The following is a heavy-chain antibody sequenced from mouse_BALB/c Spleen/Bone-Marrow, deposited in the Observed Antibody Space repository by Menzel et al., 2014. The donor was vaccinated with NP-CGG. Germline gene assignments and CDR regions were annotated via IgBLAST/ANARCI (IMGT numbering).Heavy chain of an antibody. J-gene: IGHJ4*01. Sequence: QVQLQQPGPELVKPGASVKMSCKASGYTFTSYYIHWVKQRPGQGLEWIGWFYPGDGSAKYNEKFKDKTTLTADKSSSTAYMLLSSLTSEDSAIYFCARWRYPYAMDYWGQGTPVTVSS. CDR2: FYPGDGSA. D-gene: IGHD5-1-1*01. CDR3: ARWRYPYAMDY. CDR1: GYTFTSYY. V-gene: IGHV1S56*01.